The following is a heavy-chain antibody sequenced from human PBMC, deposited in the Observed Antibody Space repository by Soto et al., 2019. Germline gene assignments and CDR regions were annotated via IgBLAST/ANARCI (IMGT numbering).Heavy chain of an antibody. CDR2: ISGSSSTI. V-gene: IGHV3-48*04. CDR1: GFPFSPYA. Sequence: PGGSLRLSCVASGFPFSPYAMHWVRHAPWKGLEWVSYISGSSSTIYYADSVKGRFTISRDNAKNSLYLQMNSLRAEDTAVYYCARDHVGSSDHWGQGTLVTVSS. CDR3: ARDHVGSSDH. J-gene: IGHJ4*02. D-gene: IGHD1-26*01.